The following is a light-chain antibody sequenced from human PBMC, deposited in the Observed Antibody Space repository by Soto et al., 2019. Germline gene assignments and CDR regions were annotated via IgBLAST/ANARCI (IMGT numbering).Light chain of an antibody. J-gene: IGKJ1*01. Sequence: DIQMTQSPSTLSASVGDRVTITCRASQSISSWLAWYQQKPGKAPKLLIYDATNLESGVPSRFSGSESGTEFTLIISSLQPDDLATYYCQQYDGYSWTFGQGTKVDIK. CDR3: QQYDGYSWT. V-gene: IGKV1-5*01. CDR1: QSISSW. CDR2: DAT.